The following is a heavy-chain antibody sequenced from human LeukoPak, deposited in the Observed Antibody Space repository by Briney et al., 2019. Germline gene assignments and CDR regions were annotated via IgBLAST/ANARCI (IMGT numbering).Heavy chain of an antibody. D-gene: IGHD1-26*01. CDR1: GFTFSSYG. CDR2: INSDGSST. Sequence: PGGSLRLSCAASGFTFSSYGMSWVRHAPGKGLVWVSRINSDGSSTSYADSVKGRFTISRDNAKNTLYLQMNSLRAEDTAVYYCARGGGSYSQAIDYWGQGTLVTVSS. J-gene: IGHJ4*02. V-gene: IGHV3-74*01. CDR3: ARGGGSYSQAIDY.